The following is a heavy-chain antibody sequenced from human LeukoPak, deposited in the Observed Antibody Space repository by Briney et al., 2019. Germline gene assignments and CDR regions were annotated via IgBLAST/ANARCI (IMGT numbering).Heavy chain of an antibody. CDR1: GFTFSDYY. CDR2: ISSTSGSDK. V-gene: IGHV3-11*04. CDR3: ASAYYYDSSDYYRY. J-gene: IGHJ4*02. D-gene: IGHD3-22*01. Sequence: GGSLRLSCAASGFTFSDYYMSWIRQAPGKGLEWVSYISSTSGSDKYYADSVKRRLTIYRDNAKNSLYLQMNSLRAEDTAVYYCASAYYYDSSDYYRYWGQGTLVTVSS.